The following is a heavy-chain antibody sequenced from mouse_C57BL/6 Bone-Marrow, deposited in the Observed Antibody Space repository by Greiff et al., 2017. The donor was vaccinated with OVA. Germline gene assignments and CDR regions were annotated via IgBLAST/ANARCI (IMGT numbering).Heavy chain of an antibody. J-gene: IGHJ4*01. CDR3: ARRLTTVVENYAMDY. Sequence: EVKLEESGGGLVKPGGSLKLSCAASGFTFSSYTMSWVRQTPEKRLEWVATISGGGGNTYYPDSVKGRFTISRDNAKNTLYLQMSSLRSEDTALYYCARRLTTVVENYAMDYWGQGTSVTVSS. D-gene: IGHD1-1*01. CDR2: ISGGGGNT. V-gene: IGHV5-9*01. CDR1: GFTFSSYT.